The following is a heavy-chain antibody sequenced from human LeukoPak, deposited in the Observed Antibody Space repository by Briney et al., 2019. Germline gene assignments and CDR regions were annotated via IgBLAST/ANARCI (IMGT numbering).Heavy chain of an antibody. CDR3: ARHAPYYDSSCYYWYFDY. D-gene: IGHD3-22*01. CDR2: IYYSGST. J-gene: IGHJ4*02. Sequence: SETLSLTCTVSGGSISSSSYYRGWIRQPPGKGLEWIGSIYYSGSTYYNPSLKSRVTISVDTSKNQFSLKLSSVTAADTAVYYCARHAPYYDSSCYYWYFDYWGQGTLVTVSS. CDR1: GGSISSSSYY. V-gene: IGHV4-39*01.